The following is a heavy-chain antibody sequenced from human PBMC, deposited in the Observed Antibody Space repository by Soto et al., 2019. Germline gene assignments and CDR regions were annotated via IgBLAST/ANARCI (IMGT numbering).Heavy chain of an antibody. CDR3: ARENSGGNWYFDL. CDR2: IYHSGST. J-gene: IGHJ2*01. CDR1: GGSISSSNW. V-gene: IGHV4-4*02. Sequence: SLTCAVSGGSISSSNWWSWVRQPPGKGLEWIGEIYHSGSTNYNPSLKSRVTISVDKSKNQFSLKLSSVTAADTAVYYCARENSGGNWYFDLWGRGTLVTVSS. D-gene: IGHD6-19*01.